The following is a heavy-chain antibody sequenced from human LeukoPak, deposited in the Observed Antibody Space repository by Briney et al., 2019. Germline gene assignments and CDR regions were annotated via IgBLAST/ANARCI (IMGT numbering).Heavy chain of an antibody. D-gene: IGHD3-22*01. V-gene: IGHV3-11*01. J-gene: IGHJ4*02. CDR3: VRAYSRGYSDDFDY. Sequence: GGSLRLSCAASGFTFSDYYMSWFRQAPGKGLEWLSYINGNNGTIYYADSVRGRFTISRDNAKNSVYLQMNSLRGEDTAVYYCVRAYSRGYSDDFDYWGQGTLVTVSS. CDR1: GFTFSDYY. CDR2: INGNNGTI.